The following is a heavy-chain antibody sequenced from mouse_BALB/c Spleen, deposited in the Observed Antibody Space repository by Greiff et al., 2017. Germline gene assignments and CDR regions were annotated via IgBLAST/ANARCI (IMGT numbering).Heavy chain of an antibody. D-gene: IGHD2-1*01. V-gene: IGHV14-4*02. J-gene: IGHJ2*01. CDR2: IDPENGDT. Sequence: EVQLQQSGAELVRSGASVKLSCTASGFNIKDYYMHWVKQRPEQGLEWIGWIDPENGDTEYAPKFQGKATMTADTSSNTAYLQLSSLTSEDTAVYYCNAWGVNYCPFDYWGQGTTLTVSS. CDR1: GFNIKDYY. CDR3: NAWGVNYCPFDY.